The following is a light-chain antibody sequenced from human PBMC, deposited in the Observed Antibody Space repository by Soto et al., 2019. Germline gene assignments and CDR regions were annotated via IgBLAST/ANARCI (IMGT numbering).Light chain of an antibody. CDR2: KAS. Sequence: DIPMTQPPSTLAASFGDRLTITCRASQTIFSWLAWYQQKPGTPPKLLIYKASTLQSGVPSRFSGSGAGTEFTLTISNLQPDDVATYYCQHYYGFSRTFGQGTKVDIK. CDR1: QTIFSW. V-gene: IGKV1-5*03. CDR3: QHYYGFSRT. J-gene: IGKJ1*01.